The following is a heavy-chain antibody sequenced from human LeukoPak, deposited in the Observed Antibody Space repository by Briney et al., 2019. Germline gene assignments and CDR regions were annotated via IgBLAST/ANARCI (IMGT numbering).Heavy chain of an antibody. J-gene: IGHJ4*02. CDR2: INPSGGST. CDR1: GYTFTSYY. V-gene: IGHV1-46*01. CDR3: ARDARNYHSSSSRDKYIDY. Sequence: GASVKVSCKASGYTFTSYYMHWVRQAPGQGLEWMGIINPSGGSTSYAQKFQGRVTMTRDTSTSTVYMELSSQRSEDTAVYYCARDARNYHSSSSRDKYIDYWGQGTLVTVSS. D-gene: IGHD6-13*01.